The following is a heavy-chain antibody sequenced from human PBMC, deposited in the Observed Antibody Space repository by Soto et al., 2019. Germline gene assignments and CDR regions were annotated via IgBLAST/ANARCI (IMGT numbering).Heavy chain of an antibody. CDR1: GYTFTSYG. J-gene: IGHJ5*02. V-gene: IGHV1-18*01. CDR2: ISAYNGNT. D-gene: IGHD6-13*01. Sequence: ASVKVSCKASGYTFTSYGISWVRQAPGQGLEWVGWISAYNGNTNYAQKLQGRVTMTTDTSTSTAYMELRSLRSDDTAVYYCARWKNSRNDRRVDPWGQGTLVTVSS. CDR3: ARWKNSRNDRRVDP.